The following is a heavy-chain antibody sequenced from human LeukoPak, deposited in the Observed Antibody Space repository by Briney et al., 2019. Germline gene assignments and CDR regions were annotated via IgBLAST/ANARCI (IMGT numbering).Heavy chain of an antibody. CDR3: ARRDYSNYVDWFDP. CDR2: IYPGDSDT. J-gene: IGHJ5*02. D-gene: IGHD4-11*01. V-gene: IGHV5-51*01. CDR1: GYNFTNYW. Sequence: GESLKISCKGSGYNFTNYWIGWVRQMPGKGLEWMGIIYPGDSDTTYSPSFQGQVTISADKCISTAYLQWSSLKASDTAMYYCARRDYSNYVDWFDPWGQGTLVTVSS.